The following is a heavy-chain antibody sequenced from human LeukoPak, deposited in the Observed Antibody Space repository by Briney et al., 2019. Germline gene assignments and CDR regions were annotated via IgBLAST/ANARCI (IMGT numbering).Heavy chain of an antibody. D-gene: IGHD2-2*02. CDR2: IYSGGST. J-gene: IGHJ6*03. Sequence: PGGSLRLSCAASGFTVSSNYMSWVRQAPGKGLEWVSVIYSGGSTYHADSVKGRFTISRDNSKNTLYLQMNSLRAEDTAVYYCARVVPAAISSDYYYYMDVWGKGTTVTVSS. V-gene: IGHV3-53*01. CDR3: ARVVPAAISSDYYYYMDV. CDR1: GFTVSSNY.